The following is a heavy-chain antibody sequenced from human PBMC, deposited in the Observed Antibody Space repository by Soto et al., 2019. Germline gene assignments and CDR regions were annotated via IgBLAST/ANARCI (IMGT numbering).Heavy chain of an antibody. CDR2: ISYEGSNK. Sequence: WGSLRLSCAASGFTFSSYAMHWVRQAPGTGLEWVAVISYEGSNKYYADSVKGRFTISRDNSKNTLYLQMNSLRTEDTAVYYCARVLGGMATVPFDYWGQGALVTV. J-gene: IGHJ4*02. V-gene: IGHV3-30-3*01. CDR3: ARVLGGMATVPFDY. D-gene: IGHD4-4*01. CDR1: GFTFSSYA.